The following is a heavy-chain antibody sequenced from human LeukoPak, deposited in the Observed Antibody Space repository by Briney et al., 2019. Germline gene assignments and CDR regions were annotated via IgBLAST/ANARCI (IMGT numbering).Heavy chain of an antibody. CDR2: INPSGST. D-gene: IGHD5-18*01. J-gene: IGHJ6*03. CDR1: GGPFSDYY. V-gene: IGHV4-34*01. CDR3: ARVGYSYVINDWSRTGLGAYPTKYYYHMDV. Sequence: TLSHRCSVYGGPFSDYYWSWIRQPPGKGLEWIGEINPSGSTNYSPSLKSRVTISVDTSKNQFSLKLSSVAAADTAVYFCARVGYSYVINDWSRTGLGAYPTKYYYHMDVWDKGTTVTVSS.